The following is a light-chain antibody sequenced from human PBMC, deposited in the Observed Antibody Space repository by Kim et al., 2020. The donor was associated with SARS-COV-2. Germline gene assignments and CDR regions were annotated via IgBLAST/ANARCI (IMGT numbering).Light chain of an antibody. V-gene: IGLV6-57*03. J-gene: IGLJ3*02. CDR1: SGSIASNY. CDR2: EDN. CDR3: QSYDSSSRV. Sequence: NFMLTQPHSVSESPGKTVTISCTRSSGSIASNYVQCYQQRPGSAPTTVIYEDNQRPSGAPDRFSGSIDSSSNSASLTISGLKTEDEADYYCQSYDSSSRVFGGGTQLTVL.